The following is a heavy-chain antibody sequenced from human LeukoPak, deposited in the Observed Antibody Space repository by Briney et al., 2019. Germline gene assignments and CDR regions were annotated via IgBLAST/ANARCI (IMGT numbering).Heavy chain of an antibody. V-gene: IGHV3-33*01. J-gene: IGHJ4*02. CDR1: RFTFSSYG. Sequence: PGGSLRLSCAASRFTFSSYGMHWVRQAPGKGLEWVAVIWYDGSNKYYADSVKGRFTISRNNSKNTLYLQMNSLRAEDTAVYYCARDSSGNFDYWGQGTLVTVSS. CDR3: ARDSSGNFDY. D-gene: IGHD3-22*01. CDR2: IWYDGSNK.